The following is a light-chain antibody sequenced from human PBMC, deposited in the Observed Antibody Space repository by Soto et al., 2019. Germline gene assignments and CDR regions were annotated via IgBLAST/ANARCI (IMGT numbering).Light chain of an antibody. J-gene: IGLJ1*01. CDR1: SSDVGGYNY. Sequence: QSALTQPASVSGSPGQSITISCTGTSSDVGGYNYVSWYQQHPGKAPKLMIYDVSNRPPGVSNRFSGSKSGNTASLTISGLQAEDEADYYCSSYTTSNTRQIVFGTGTKVTVL. CDR3: SSYTTSNTRQIV. CDR2: DVS. V-gene: IGLV2-14*01.